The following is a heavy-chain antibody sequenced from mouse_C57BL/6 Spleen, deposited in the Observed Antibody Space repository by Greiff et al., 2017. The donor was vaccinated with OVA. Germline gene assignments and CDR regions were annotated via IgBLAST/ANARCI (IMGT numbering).Heavy chain of an antibody. V-gene: IGHV1-18*01. J-gene: IGHJ2*01. CDR1: GYTFTDYN. Sequence: VQLQQSGPELVKPGASVKIPCKASGYTFTDYNMDWVKQSHGKSLEWIGDINPNNGDTNYNQKFKGKATLTVDKSSSTAYMELRSLTSEDSAVYYCARATMDTEYLNYWGQGTTLTVSS. CDR2: INPNNGDT. CDR3: ARATMDTEYLNY. D-gene: IGHD2-1*01.